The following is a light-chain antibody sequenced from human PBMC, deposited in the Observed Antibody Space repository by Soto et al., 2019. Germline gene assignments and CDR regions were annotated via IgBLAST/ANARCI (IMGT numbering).Light chain of an antibody. Sequence: DIHMTQSPSSLSASVADRVTITCRASQSISCYLNWYQQKPGKAPKLLIYATSSLQSGVPSRFSGSGSWTDFTLTISSLQPEDSATYYCQQSYNTARITFGQGTRLEIK. CDR1: QSISCY. CDR2: ATS. J-gene: IGKJ5*01. CDR3: QQSYNTARIT. V-gene: IGKV1-39*01.